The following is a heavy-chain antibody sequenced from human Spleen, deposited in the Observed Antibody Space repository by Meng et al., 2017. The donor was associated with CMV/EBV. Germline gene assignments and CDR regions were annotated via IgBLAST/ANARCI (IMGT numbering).Heavy chain of an antibody. J-gene: IGHJ4*02. CDR1: GFNFNNYW. Sequence: GWPLRLSCVGSGFNFNNYWMNWVRQAPGKGLEWVANINEDGSETYYLDSVKGRFTISRDNAKNSLFLQMNSLRADDTAVYYYARDPRGDGGVTFDYWGQGILVTVSS. D-gene: IGHD5-24*01. V-gene: IGHV3-7*01. CDR3: ARDPRGDGGVTFDY. CDR2: INEDGSET.